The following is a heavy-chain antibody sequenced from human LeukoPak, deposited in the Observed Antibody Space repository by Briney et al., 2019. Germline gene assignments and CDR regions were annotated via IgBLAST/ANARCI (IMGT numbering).Heavy chain of an antibody. CDR1: GFTVSSNY. J-gene: IGHJ6*03. D-gene: IGHD1-1*01. CDR3: ARRNGRLDYYYMDV. V-gene: IGHV3-53*01. Sequence: PGGSLRLSCAASGFTVSSNYMSWVRQAPGKGLEWVSVIYSGGSTYYADSVKGRFTISRDNAKNSLYLQMNSLRAEDTAVYYCARRNGRLDYYYMDVWGKGTTVTVSS. CDR2: IYSGGST.